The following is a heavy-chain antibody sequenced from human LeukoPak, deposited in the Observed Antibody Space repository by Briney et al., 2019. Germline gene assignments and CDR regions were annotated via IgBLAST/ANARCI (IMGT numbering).Heavy chain of an antibody. CDR2: ISGSSTYI. D-gene: IGHD2-21*01. CDR1: GFTFSSYT. J-gene: IGHJ3*01. CDR3: ARLGTGSPLAYSFDV. Sequence: GGSLRLSSAASGFTFSSYTMNWVRQAPGKGLEWVSSISGSSTYIYYADSVKDRFTISRDNAKNSLYLQMNSLRVEDTAVYYCARLGTGSPLAYSFDVWGQGTMLTVSS. V-gene: IGHV3-21*01.